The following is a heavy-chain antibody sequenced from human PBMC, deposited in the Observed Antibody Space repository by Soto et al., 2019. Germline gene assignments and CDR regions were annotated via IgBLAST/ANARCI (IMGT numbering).Heavy chain of an antibody. V-gene: IGHV1-3*01. CDR1: GYIFNRYV. D-gene: IGHD6-19*01. CDR3: ARGRGWYDY. CDR2: IDAGNGIT. J-gene: IGHJ4*02. Sequence: QVQLVQSGAEVKKPGASVKVSCKASGYIFNRYVMHWVRQAPGQRPEWMGWIDAGNGITKYSEKFQGRVTITRDTSASTAYMELTTLRSEDTAVYYCARGRGWYDYWGQGTQVIVSS.